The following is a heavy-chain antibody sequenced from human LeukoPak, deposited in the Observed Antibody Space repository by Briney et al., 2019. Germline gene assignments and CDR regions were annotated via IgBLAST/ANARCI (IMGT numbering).Heavy chain of an antibody. V-gene: IGHV5-51*01. D-gene: IGHD2-21*02. CDR1: GYSFTSYW. CDR3: ARHRVVTAPYPYYYYGMDV. Sequence: GDSLKISCKGSGYSFTSYWIGWVRQMPGKGLEWMGIIYPGDSDTRYSPSFQGQVTISADKSISTAYLQWSSLKASDTAMYYCARHRVVTAPYPYYYYGMDVWGQGTTVTVSS. J-gene: IGHJ6*02. CDR2: IYPGDSDT.